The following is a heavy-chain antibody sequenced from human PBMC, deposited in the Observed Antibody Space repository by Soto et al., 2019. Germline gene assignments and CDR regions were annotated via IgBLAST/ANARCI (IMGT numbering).Heavy chain of an antibody. Sequence: QVQLVQSGAEVREPGASVKVSCKASGYSLSTYAMHWVRQAPGQSLEWMGWINVGSGHKKYSQRFQDRVTISGDTSASTVFMELSSLRSEDTAVYYCARRGLIQLWYDRDGGMDVWGQGTTVTVSS. V-gene: IGHV1-3*01. CDR2: INVGSGHK. CDR1: GYSLSTYA. J-gene: IGHJ6*02. D-gene: IGHD5-18*01. CDR3: ARRGLIQLWYDRDGGMDV.